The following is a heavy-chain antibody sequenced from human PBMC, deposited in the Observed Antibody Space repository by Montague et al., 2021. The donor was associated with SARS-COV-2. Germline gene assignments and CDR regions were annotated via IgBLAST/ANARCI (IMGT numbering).Heavy chain of an antibody. Sequence: SLRLSCAASGFTFSSYEMSWVRQAPGKGLEWVSAISGSGGRTYYADSVKGRFTLSRDNSKNTLYLQMNSLRAEDTAVYYCAKAALGSSSYFDYWGQGTLVAVSS. V-gene: IGHV3-23*01. D-gene: IGHD6-13*01. J-gene: IGHJ4*02. CDR2: ISGSGGRT. CDR1: GFTFSSYE. CDR3: AKAALGSSSYFDY.